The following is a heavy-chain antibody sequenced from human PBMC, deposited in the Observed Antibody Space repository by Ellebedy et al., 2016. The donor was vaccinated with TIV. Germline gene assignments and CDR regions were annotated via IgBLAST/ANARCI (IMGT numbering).Heavy chain of an antibody. V-gene: IGHV4-34*01. CDR3: ARGAGMAGWLRLSRFDY. D-gene: IGHD5-12*01. J-gene: IGHJ4*02. CDR1: GESFTAYY. Sequence: MPSETLSLTCAVHGESFTAYYWTWVRQSPEKGLEWLGEISHSGSGNYNPSLKSRVTISVDTSKNQFSLKLSSVTAADTAVYYCARGAGMAGWLRLSRFDYWGQGTRVTVSS. CDR2: ISHSGSG.